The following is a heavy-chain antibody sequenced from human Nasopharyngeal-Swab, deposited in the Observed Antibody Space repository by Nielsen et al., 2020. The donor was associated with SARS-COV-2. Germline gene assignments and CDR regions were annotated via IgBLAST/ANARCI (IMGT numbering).Heavy chain of an antibody. CDR2: IKQDGSEK. V-gene: IGHV3-7*01. CDR3: ARVLVPAARHGNWFDP. Sequence: VRQAPGKGLEWVANIKQDGSEKYHVDSVKGRFTISRDNAKNSLYLQMNSLRAEDTAVYYCARVLVPAARHGNWFDPWGQGTLVTVSS. D-gene: IGHD2-2*01. J-gene: IGHJ5*02.